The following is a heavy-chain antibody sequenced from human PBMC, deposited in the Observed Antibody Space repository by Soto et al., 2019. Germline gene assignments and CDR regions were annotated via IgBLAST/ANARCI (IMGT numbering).Heavy chain of an antibody. J-gene: IGHJ4*02. D-gene: IGHD6-19*01. CDR2: ISWNSGSI. CDR3: AKVSSGWTGKYYLDY. CDR1: GFTFDDYA. Sequence: EVQLVESGGGLVQPGRSLRLSCAASGFTFDDYAMYWVRQAPGKGLEWVSGISWNSGSIGYAYSVKGRFTIPRDNAKNSLYLQMNSLRAEDTALYYCAKVSSGWTGKYYLDYWGQGTLVTVSS. V-gene: IGHV3-9*01.